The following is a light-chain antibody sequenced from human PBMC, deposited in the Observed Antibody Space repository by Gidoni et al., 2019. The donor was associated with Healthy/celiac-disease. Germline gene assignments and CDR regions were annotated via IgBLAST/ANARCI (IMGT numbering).Light chain of an antibody. CDR3: SSYTSSSTLEWV. CDR1: SSDVGGYNY. J-gene: IGLJ3*02. V-gene: IGLV2-14*01. CDR2: EVS. Sequence: QSALTQPPSVSGSPGQSITISCTGTSSDVGGYNYVSWYQQHPGKAPKLMIYEVSNRPSGVSNRFSGSKSGNTASLTISGLQAEDEADYYCSSYTSSSTLEWVFGGGTKLTVL.